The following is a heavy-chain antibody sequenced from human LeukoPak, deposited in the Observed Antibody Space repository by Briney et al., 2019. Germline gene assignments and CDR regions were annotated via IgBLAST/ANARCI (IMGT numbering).Heavy chain of an antibody. CDR1: GGTFSSYA. CDR3: ARVGYGDYADY. J-gene: IGHJ4*02. D-gene: IGHD4-17*01. Sequence: GASVKVSCKASGGTFSSYAISWVRQAPGQGLGWMGRIIPIFGIANYAQKFQGRVTITADKSTSTAYMELSSLRSEDTAVYYCARVGYGDYADYWGQGTLVTVSS. V-gene: IGHV1-69*04. CDR2: IIPIFGIA.